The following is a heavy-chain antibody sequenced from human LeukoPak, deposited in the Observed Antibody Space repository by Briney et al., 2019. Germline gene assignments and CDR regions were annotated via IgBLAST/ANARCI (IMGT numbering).Heavy chain of an antibody. CDR1: GFIFSSYA. CDR3: AKAGPGIAAAGTNWFDP. J-gene: IGHJ5*02. D-gene: IGHD6-13*01. CDR2: ISGSGGST. V-gene: IGHV3-23*01. Sequence: GGSLRLSCAASGFIFSSYAMSWVRQAPGKGLEWVSAISGSGGSTYYADSVKGRFTISRDNSKNTLYLQMNSLRAEDTAVYYCAKAGPGIAAAGTNWFDPWGQGTLVTVSS.